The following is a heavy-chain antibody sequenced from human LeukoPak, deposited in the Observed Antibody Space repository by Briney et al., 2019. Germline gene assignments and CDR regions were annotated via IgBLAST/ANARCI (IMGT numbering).Heavy chain of an antibody. D-gene: IGHD3-10*02. J-gene: IGHJ6*04. CDR2: INWSGGST. Sequence: GGSLRLSCATSGFSFDDYGMSWVRQAPGKGLEWVSGINWSGGSTGYADSVKGRFTISRDNAKDSLYLQMNSLRAEDTAVYYCAELGITMIGGVWGKGTTVTISS. CDR3: AELGITMIGGV. V-gene: IGHV3-20*04. CDR1: GFSFDDYG.